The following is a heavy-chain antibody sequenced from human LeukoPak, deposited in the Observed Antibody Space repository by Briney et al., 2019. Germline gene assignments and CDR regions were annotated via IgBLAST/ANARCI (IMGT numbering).Heavy chain of an antibody. CDR3: ARELRYFDWLSP. Sequence: ASVKVSCKASGYTFTSYGISWVRQAPGQGLEWMGRISAYNGNTNYAQKLQGRVTMTTDTSTSTAYMELRSLRSDDTAVYYCARELRYFDWLSPWGQGTLVTVSS. CDR1: GYTFTSYG. CDR2: ISAYNGNT. J-gene: IGHJ4*02. D-gene: IGHD3-9*01. V-gene: IGHV1-18*01.